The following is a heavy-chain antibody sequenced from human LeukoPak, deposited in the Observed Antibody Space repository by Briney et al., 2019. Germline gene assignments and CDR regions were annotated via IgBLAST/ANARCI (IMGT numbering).Heavy chain of an antibody. CDR2: ISGSGGST. Sequence: PGGSLRLSCAASGFTFSSYAMSWVRQAPGKGLEWVSAISGSGGSTYYADSVKGRFTISRDNSKNTLYLQVNSLRAEDTAVYYCAKDSSQLMQWLVPYYFDYWGQGTLVTVSS. V-gene: IGHV3-23*01. J-gene: IGHJ4*02. CDR3: AKDSSQLMQWLVPYYFDY. D-gene: IGHD6-19*01. CDR1: GFTFSSYA.